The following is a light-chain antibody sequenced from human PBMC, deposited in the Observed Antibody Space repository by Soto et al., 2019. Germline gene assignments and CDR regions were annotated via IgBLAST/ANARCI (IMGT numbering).Light chain of an antibody. Sequence: EIVLTQSPATLSLSPGERATLSCRASQSVSSYLSWYQQKPGQAPRLLIYDASNRATGIPARLSSSGSGTDFTLTISSLQPEDVATYYCQKYNSAPWTFGQGTKVDIK. CDR3: QKYNSAPWT. CDR2: DAS. J-gene: IGKJ1*01. V-gene: IGKV3-11*01. CDR1: QSVSSY.